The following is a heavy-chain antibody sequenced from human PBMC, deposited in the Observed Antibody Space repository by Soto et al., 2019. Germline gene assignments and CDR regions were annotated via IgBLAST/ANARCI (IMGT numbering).Heavy chain of an antibody. V-gene: IGHV4-59*01. D-gene: IGHD2-2*01. J-gene: IGHJ6*02. CDR3: ARDGGYCSSTSCRGYYYYYGMDV. Sequence: SETLSLTCTVSGGSISSYYWSWIRQPPGKGLEWIGYIYYSGSTNYNPSLKSRVTISVDTSKNQFSLKLSSVTAADTAMYYCARDGGYCSSTSCRGYYYYYGMDVWGQGTTVTVSS. CDR1: GGSISSYY. CDR2: IYYSGST.